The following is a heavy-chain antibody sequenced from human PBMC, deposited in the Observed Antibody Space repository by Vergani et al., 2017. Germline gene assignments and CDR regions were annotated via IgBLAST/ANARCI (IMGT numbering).Heavy chain of an antibody. Sequence: EEQLVESGGGLVQPGGSLRLSCAASGFAFDRYWMHWVRQTPEKGLVWVSRISPDGDITLNADSVKGRFNISRDNARTTLYLQMTNLRAEGTAVYYCLTGTTEPYWVQGTLVTVSS. V-gene: IGHV3-74*01. CDR1: GFAFDRYW. J-gene: IGHJ4*02. D-gene: IGHD4-17*01. CDR2: ISPDGDIT. CDR3: LTGTTEPY.